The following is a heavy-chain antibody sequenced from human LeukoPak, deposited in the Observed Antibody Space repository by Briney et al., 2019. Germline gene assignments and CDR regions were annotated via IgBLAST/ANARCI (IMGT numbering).Heavy chain of an antibody. Sequence: SVKVSCKASGGTFISYAISWVRQAPGQGLEWMGGIIPIFGTANYAQKFQGRVTITADESTSTAYMELSSLRSEDTAVYYCARDNNILTGYYPRAQNWFDPWGQGTLVTVSS. J-gene: IGHJ5*02. V-gene: IGHV1-69*13. D-gene: IGHD3-9*01. CDR2: IIPIFGTA. CDR1: GGTFISYA. CDR3: ARDNNILTGYYPRAQNWFDP.